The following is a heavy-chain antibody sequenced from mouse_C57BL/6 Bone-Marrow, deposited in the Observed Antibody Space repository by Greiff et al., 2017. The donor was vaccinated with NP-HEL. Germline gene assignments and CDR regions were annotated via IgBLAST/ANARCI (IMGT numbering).Heavy chain of an antibody. Sequence: EVKLVESGGDLVKPGGSLKLSCAASGFTFSSYGMSWVRQTPDKRLEWVATISSGGSYTYYPDSVKGRFTISRDNAKNTLYLQMSSLKSEDTAMYYCARWWLQAWLAYWGQGTLVTVSA. CDR3: ARWWLQAWLAY. CDR1: GFTFSSYG. V-gene: IGHV5-6*01. CDR2: ISSGGSYT. D-gene: IGHD1-1*02. J-gene: IGHJ3*01.